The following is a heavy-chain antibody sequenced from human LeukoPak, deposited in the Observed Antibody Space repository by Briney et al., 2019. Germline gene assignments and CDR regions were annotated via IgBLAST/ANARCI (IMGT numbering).Heavy chain of an antibody. CDR2: INRMGGT. CDR1: RGSFSGSY. CDR3: AREYYYDSSGYYYRYYYYCMDV. J-gene: IGHJ6*02. V-gene: IGHV4-34*01. D-gene: IGHD3-22*01. Sequence: LETLSLTRALRRGSFSGSYGNCIPQPPGKRQEWIGEINRMGGTNYNPSLKSRVTISVDTSKNQFSLKLSSVSAADTAVYYCAREYYYDSSGYYYRYYYYCMDVWGQGTTVNVSS.